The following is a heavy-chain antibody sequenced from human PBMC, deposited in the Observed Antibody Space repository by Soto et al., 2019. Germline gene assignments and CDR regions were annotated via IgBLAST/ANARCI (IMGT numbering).Heavy chain of an antibody. D-gene: IGHD4-17*01. Sequence: ASVKVSCKASGYTFTSYDINWVRQATGQGLEWMGWMNPNSGNTGYAQKFQGRVTMTRNTSISTAYMELSSLRSEDTAVYYCARGYRLRWYHEAPYWGQGTLVTVSS. CDR2: MNPNSGNT. V-gene: IGHV1-8*01. J-gene: IGHJ4*02. CDR3: ARGYRLRWYHEAPY. CDR1: GYTFTSYD.